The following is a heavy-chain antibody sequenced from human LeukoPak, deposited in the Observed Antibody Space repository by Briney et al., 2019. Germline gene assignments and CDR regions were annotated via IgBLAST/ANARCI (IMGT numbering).Heavy chain of an antibody. D-gene: IGHD3-22*01. CDR1: GGSISSSSYY. V-gene: IGHV4-31*03. J-gene: IGHJ4*02. CDR2: IYYSGST. Sequence: LTCTVSGGSISSSSYYWSWIRQHPGKGLEWIGYIYYSGSTYYNPSLKSRVTISVDTSKNQFSLKLSSVTAADTAVYYCASNGNYYDSSGYLRYFDYWGQGTLVTVSS. CDR3: ASNGNYYDSSGYLRYFDY.